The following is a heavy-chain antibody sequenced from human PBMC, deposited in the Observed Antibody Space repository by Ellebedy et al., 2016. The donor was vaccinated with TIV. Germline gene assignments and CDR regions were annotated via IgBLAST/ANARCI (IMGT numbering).Heavy chain of an antibody. V-gene: IGHV3-7*01. J-gene: IGHJ4*02. D-gene: IGHD4-17*01. CDR2: IKQDGSEK. Sequence: GGSLRLSXAASGFTFSSYWMSWVRQAPGKGLEWVANIKQDGSEKYYVDSVKGRFTISRDNAKNSLYLQMNSLRAEDTAVYYCARDGVHYGDYEDYWGQGTLVTVSS. CDR3: ARDGVHYGDYEDY. CDR1: GFTFSSYW.